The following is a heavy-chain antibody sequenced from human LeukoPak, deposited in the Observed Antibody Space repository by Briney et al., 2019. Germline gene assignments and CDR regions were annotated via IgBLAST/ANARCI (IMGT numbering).Heavy chain of an antibody. V-gene: IGHV4-59*01. CDR1: GGSISSYY. J-gene: IGHJ6*03. Sequence: SETLSLTCAVSGGSISSYYWSWIRQPPGKGLEWIGYIYYSGSTNYNPSLKSRVTISVDTSKNQFSLKLSSVIAADTAVYYCARTTEGYCSSASCFGFSYSYYMDVWGKGTTVTISS. CDR3: ARTTEGYCSSASCFGFSYSYYMDV. D-gene: IGHD2-2*01. CDR2: IYYSGST.